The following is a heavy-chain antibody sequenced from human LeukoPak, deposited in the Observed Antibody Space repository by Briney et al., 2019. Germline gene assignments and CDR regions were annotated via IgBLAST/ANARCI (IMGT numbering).Heavy chain of an antibody. V-gene: IGHV3-53*01. CDR2: IYSGGST. CDR3: AKERSLEIAAAGTTFDH. D-gene: IGHD6-13*01. J-gene: IGHJ4*02. Sequence: PGGSLRLSCAASGFTVSSNYMSWVRQAPGKGLEWVSVIYSGGSTYYADSVKGRFTISRDNSKNTLYLQMSSLKAEDTAVYYCAKERSLEIAAAGTTFDHWGQGTLVTVSS. CDR1: GFTVSSNY.